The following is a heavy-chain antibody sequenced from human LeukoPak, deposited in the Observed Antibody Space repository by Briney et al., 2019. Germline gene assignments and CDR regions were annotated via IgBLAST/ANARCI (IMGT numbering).Heavy chain of an antibody. V-gene: IGHV3-23*01. Sequence: GGSLRLSCAASGFTFRGYAMSWVRQAPGKGLEWVSVISGSGSTTYYADSVKGRFIISRDNSKNTLYLQMNSLRAEDTAVYYCAKLDFDYWGQGTPVTVSS. CDR3: AKLDFDY. CDR1: GFTFRGYA. CDR2: ISGSGSTT. J-gene: IGHJ4*02.